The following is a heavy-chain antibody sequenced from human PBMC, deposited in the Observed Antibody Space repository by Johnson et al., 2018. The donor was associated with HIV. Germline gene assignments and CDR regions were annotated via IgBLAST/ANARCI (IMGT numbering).Heavy chain of an antibody. V-gene: IGHV3-53*01. D-gene: IGHD3-10*01. CDR1: GFTVSSNY. Sequence: EVQLVESGGGLIQPGGSLRLSCAASGFTVSSNYMSWVRQAPGKGLEWVSVIYSGGSTYYADSVKGRFTISRDNSKNTLYLQINSLRAEDTAVYYCARDPYGSGPYVAFDIWGQGTMVTVSS. CDR3: ARDPYGSGPYVAFDI. J-gene: IGHJ3*02. CDR2: IYSGGST.